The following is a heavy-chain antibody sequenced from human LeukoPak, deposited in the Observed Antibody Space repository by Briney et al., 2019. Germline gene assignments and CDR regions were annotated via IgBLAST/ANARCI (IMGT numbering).Heavy chain of an antibody. J-gene: IGHJ4*02. D-gene: IGHD3-22*01. Sequence: TGGSLRLSCAASGFTFRSYTMNWLRQAPGKGLEWVSSINSSNRNIYYTDSVRGRFTISRDNAGKSLYLQMNSLRAEDTAVYYCARVNGSTSAHYDSSGFQRYYFDYWGQGTLATASS. V-gene: IGHV3-21*01. CDR1: GFTFRSYT. CDR2: INSSNRNI. CDR3: ARVNGSTSAHYDSSGFQRYYFDY.